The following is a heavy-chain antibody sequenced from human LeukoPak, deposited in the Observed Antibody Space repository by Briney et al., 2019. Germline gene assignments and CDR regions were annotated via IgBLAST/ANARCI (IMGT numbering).Heavy chain of an antibody. Sequence: GGSLRLSCAASGFTFSNAWMSWVRQAPGKGLEWVGRIKSKTDGGTTDYAAPVKGRFTISRDDSKNTLYLQTNSLKTEDTAVYYCTTDPLTFGGVIVLNHFDYWGQGTLVTVSS. CDR3: TTDPLTFGGVIVLNHFDY. J-gene: IGHJ4*02. CDR1: GFTFSNAW. D-gene: IGHD3-16*02. CDR2: IKSKTDGGTT. V-gene: IGHV3-15*01.